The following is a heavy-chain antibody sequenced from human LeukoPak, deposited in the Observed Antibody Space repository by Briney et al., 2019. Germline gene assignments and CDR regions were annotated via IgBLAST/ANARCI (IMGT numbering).Heavy chain of an antibody. J-gene: IGHJ4*02. CDR2: IYYSGST. CDR1: GGSISSGGYY. D-gene: IGHD2-2*01. Sequence: SETLSLTCTVSGGSISSGGYYWSWIRQHPGTGLERIGYIYYSGSTYYNPSLKSRVTISVDTSKNQFSLKLSSVTAADTAVYYCARDVVAAYLDYWGQGTLVTVSS. V-gene: IGHV4-31*03. CDR3: ARDVVAAYLDY.